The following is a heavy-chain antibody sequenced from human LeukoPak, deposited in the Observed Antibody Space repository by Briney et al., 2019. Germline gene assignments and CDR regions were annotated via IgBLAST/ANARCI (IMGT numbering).Heavy chain of an antibody. Sequence: GASVKVSCKVSGYTLTELSVHWVRQAPGKGLEWMGGIIPIFGSTNYAPKFQGRVTITADDSTSTAYMELSSLRSEDTAVYYCARDDIVVVVAAPPYYYYGMDVWGQGTTVTVSS. CDR2: IIPIFGST. V-gene: IGHV1-69*13. D-gene: IGHD2-15*01. CDR3: ARDDIVVVVAAPPYYYYGMDV. CDR1: GYTLTELS. J-gene: IGHJ6*02.